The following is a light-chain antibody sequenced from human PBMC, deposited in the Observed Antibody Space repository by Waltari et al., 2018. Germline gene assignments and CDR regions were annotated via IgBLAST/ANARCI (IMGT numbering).Light chain of an antibody. CDR3: QQYYNTPYT. V-gene: IGKV4-1*01. Sequence: DIVMTQSPDSLAVSLGERVTINCKSSQNILLNSNNKNYLAWYQQKPGQPPKLLVYWASTRESGVPDRFCGSVSGTEFTLTISSLQAEEWAVYYCQQYYNTPYTFGQGTKLEIK. CDR2: WAS. J-gene: IGKJ2*01. CDR1: QNILLNSNNKNY.